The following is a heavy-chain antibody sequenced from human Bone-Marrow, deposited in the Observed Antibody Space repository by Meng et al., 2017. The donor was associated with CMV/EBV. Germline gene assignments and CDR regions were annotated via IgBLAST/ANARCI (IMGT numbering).Heavy chain of an antibody. CDR2: ISGSGGST. CDR1: GFTFSSYA. V-gene: IGHV3-23*01. D-gene: IGHD2-15*01. Sequence: GESLKISCVASGFTFSSYAMHWVRQAPGKGLEWVSAISGSGGSTYYADSVKGRFTISRDNSKNTLYLQMNSLRAEDTAVYYCAKGIREWDYYYYGMDVWGQGTTVTVSS. J-gene: IGHJ6*02. CDR3: AKGIREWDYYYYGMDV.